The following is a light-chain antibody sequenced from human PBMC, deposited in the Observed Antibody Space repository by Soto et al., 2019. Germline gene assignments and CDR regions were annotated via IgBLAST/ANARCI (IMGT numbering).Light chain of an antibody. Sequence: DIQMTQSPSSLSASVGDRVTITCRASQVIGNDLGWFQQKPGQAPKRLIYAASFLQSGVPSRFSGSGSGTEFTITIRSLQPDDFATYYCKQHKTYPWTFGQGTKVEIK. J-gene: IGKJ1*01. CDR2: AAS. CDR1: QVIGND. CDR3: KQHKTYPWT. V-gene: IGKV1-17*01.